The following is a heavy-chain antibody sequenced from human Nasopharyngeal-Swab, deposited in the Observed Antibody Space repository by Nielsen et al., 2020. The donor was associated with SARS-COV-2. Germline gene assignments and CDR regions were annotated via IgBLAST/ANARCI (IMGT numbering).Heavy chain of an antibody. Sequence: SETLSLTCDVSGISISSSHWWWWVRQSPRKGRQWIGEVYHCSSPNYNPSLKSRVTISVDKSKNQFSLKLTSVTAADTGIYYCARSPRDSLILEGSFDYWGQGALVTVSS. CDR3: ARSPRDSLILEGSFDY. D-gene: IGHD3/OR15-3a*01. CDR1: GISISSSHW. CDR2: VYHCSSP. J-gene: IGHJ4*02. V-gene: IGHV4/OR15-8*01.